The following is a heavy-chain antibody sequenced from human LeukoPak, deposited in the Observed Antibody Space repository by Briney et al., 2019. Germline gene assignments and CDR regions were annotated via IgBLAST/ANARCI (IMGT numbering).Heavy chain of an antibody. D-gene: IGHD3-22*01. CDR1: GGSISSSSYY. CDR3: ARLIRTIVVVITPLDKGMDV. J-gene: IGHJ6*02. V-gene: IGHV4-39*07. Sequence: SETLSLTCTVSGGSISSSSYYWGWIRQPPGKGLEWIGKINHSGSTNYNPSLKSRVTISVDTSKNQFSLKLSSVTAADTAVYYCARLIRTIVVVITPLDKGMDVWGQGTTVTVSS. CDR2: INHSGST.